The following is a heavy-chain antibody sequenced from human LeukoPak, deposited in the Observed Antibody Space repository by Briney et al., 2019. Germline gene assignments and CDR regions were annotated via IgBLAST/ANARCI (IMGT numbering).Heavy chain of an antibody. V-gene: IGHV4-34*01. CDR1: GGSFSGYY. Sequence: SETLSLTCAVYGGSFSGYYWSWIRQPPGKGLEWIGEINHSGSTNYNPSLKSRVTISVDTSKNQFSLKLSSVTAADTAVYYCARGQTHGRFDYWDQGTLVTVSS. CDR2: INHSGST. J-gene: IGHJ4*02. CDR3: ARGQTHGRFDY.